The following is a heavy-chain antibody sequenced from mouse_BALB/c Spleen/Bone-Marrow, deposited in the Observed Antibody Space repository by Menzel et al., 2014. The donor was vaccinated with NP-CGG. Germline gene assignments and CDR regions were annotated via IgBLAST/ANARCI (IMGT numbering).Heavy chain of an antibody. Sequence: VQLQQSGPGLVAPSQSLSITCTVSGFSLTGYGVSWVRQPPGKGLEWLGMIWGDGSTDYNSAFKSRLSISKDNSKSQVFLKMNSLQTGDTARYYCARDSFLITRALDYWGQGTSVTVSS. CDR1: GFSLTGYG. D-gene: IGHD2-4*01. J-gene: IGHJ4*01. V-gene: IGHV2-6-7*01. CDR2: IWGDGST. CDR3: ARDSFLITRALDY.